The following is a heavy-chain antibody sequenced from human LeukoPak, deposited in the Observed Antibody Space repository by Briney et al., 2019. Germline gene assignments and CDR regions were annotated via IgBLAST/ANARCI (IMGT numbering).Heavy chain of an antibody. CDR3: AKDGVSLTVAGEFDN. CDR1: GFSFCSYA. J-gene: IGHJ4*02. Sequence: GGSLRLSCAASGFSFCSYAMSWVRQAPGKGLEWVSAISGSDGSTYYADSVKGRYTISRDNSKSTLYLQMNSLRAEDTAVYYCAKDGVSLTVAGEFDNWGQGTLVTVSS. V-gene: IGHV3-23*01. D-gene: IGHD6-19*01. CDR2: ISGSDGST.